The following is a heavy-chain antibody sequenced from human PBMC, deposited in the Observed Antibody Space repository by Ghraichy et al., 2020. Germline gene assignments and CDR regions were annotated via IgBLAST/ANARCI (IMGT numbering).Heavy chain of an antibody. V-gene: IGHV4-61*01. J-gene: IGHJ4*02. CDR3: ARRTITARLFDY. D-gene: IGHD6-6*01. Sequence: SETLSLTCTVSGGSVSSGTYYWSWIRQPPGKGLEWIGYIYYSGSTHYNPSLKSRVTISVDTSKNQFSLKLSSVTAADTAVYYCARRTITARLFDYWGQGTLVTVSS. CDR2: IYYSGST. CDR1: GGSVSSGTYY.